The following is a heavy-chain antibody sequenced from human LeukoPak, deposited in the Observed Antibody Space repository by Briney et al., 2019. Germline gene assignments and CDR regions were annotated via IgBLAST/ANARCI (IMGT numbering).Heavy chain of an antibody. CDR2: IWSGGINK. CDR1: GFTFSSYG. D-gene: IGHD2/OR15-2a*01. V-gene: IGHV3-33*01. J-gene: IGHJ3*02. CDR3: AREISPSYSFDI. Sequence: PGGSLRLSCAASGFTFSSYGMHWVRQAPGKGLEWVAVIWSGGINKYYADSAKGRFTISGDNSKNTLYLQMNSLRAEDTAVYYCAREISPSYSFDIWGQGTMVTVSS.